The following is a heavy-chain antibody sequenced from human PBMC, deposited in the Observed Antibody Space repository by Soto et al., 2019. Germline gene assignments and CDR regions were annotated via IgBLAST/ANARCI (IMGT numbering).Heavy chain of an antibody. D-gene: IGHD2-15*01. CDR3: AREEGYCSGGNCYPPHIRYNYYMDV. CDR2: ISSSSSTI. Sequence: EVQLVESGGGLVQPGGSLRLSCAASGFTFSTYNMNWVRQAPGKGLEWVSYISSSSSTIYYAESVKGRFTISRDNGKKSLYLQMNGLRAEDTAVYYCAREEGYCSGGNCYPPHIRYNYYMDVWGKGATVTVSS. CDR1: GFTFSTYN. J-gene: IGHJ6*03. V-gene: IGHV3-48*01.